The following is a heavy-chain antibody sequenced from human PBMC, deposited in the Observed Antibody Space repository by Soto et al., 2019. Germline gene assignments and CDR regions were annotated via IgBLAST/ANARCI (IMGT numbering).Heavy chain of an antibody. CDR2: SVADSGNT. V-gene: IGHV1-18*01. CDR3: ARVVVYGSGSRPFDT. J-gene: IGHJ4*02. CDR1: GYTFSTYG. D-gene: IGHD3-10*01. Sequence: QVQLVQSGAEVTKPGASVKVSCKTSGYTFSTYGLSWVRQAPGQGLEWMGWSVADSGNTIYARKFQGRVTVTTDSSTSTGYMALRRLTSDHPALYFCARVVVYGSGSRPFDTWGQGTLVIVSS.